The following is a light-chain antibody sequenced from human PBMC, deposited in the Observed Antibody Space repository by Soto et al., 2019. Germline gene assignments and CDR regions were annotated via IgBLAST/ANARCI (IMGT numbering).Light chain of an antibody. CDR1: SSDVGVYNY. Sequence: QSALPQPASVAGSPGQSITISCTGSSSDVGVYNYVSWYQQHPGKAPKLIIYDVSNRPSGVYNRCSGSKSGNTASLAISGLKAEDEADYYCSSYTNSSTVVVGGGTKLTVL. CDR2: DVS. J-gene: IGLJ2*01. V-gene: IGLV2-14*01. CDR3: SSYTNSSTVV.